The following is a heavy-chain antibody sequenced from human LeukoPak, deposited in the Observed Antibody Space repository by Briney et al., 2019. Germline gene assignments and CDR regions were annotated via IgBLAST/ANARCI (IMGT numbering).Heavy chain of an antibody. CDR1: GFIFNNAW. Sequence: GGSLRLSCEGSGFIFNNAWMSWLRQAPGKGLEWVGRVRKTVEGKTTDYAAPVVDTFTISRDDSKSTVYLQMNSLETEHTAIYYCTAGLGKTDDDSWGQGTLVTVSS. V-gene: IGHV3-15*01. J-gene: IGHJ4*02. D-gene: IGHD4-11*01. CDR2: VRKTVEGKTT. CDR3: TAGLGKTDDDS.